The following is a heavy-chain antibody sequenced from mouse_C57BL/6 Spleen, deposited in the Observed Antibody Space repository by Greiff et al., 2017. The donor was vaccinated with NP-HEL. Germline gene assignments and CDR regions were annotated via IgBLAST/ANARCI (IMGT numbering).Heavy chain of an antibody. CDR2: IRNKANGYTT. CDR3: ARWDYGNYAMDY. V-gene: IGHV7-3*01. J-gene: IGHJ4*01. D-gene: IGHD2-1*01. CDR1: GFTFTDYY. Sequence: EVKLMESGGGLVQPGGSLSLSCAASGFTFTDYYMSWVRQPPGKALEWLGFIRNKANGYTTEYSASVKGRFTIARDNSQSILYLQMHNLRAEDSATYYCARWDYGNYAMDYWGQGTSVTVSS.